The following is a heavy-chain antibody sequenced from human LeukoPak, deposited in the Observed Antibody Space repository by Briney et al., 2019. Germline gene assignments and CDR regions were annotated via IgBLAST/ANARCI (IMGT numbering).Heavy chain of an antibody. CDR1: GGSISSGSYY. Sequence: SQTLSLTCTVSGGSISSGSYYWSWIRQPPGKGLEWIANIYYSGSTYYNPSLKSRVTISINTSKNQFSLSLTSVTAADTAVYYCARIPSPGWFDPWGQGTLVTVSS. V-gene: IGHV4-39*07. CDR2: IYYSGST. J-gene: IGHJ5*02. CDR3: ARIPSPGWFDP.